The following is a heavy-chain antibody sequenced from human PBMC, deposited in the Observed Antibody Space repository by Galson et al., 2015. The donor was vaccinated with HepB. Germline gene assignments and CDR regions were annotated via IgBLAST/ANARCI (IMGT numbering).Heavy chain of an antibody. Sequence: PALVKPTQTLTLPCSFSGLSLTTSGVTVAWIRQPPGKALEWLAHIYWDDSKRYSPSLENRLTITKDTSKNQVVFTMTNMAPVDTATYYCAHRRDPYCATTGCWGGDWNFDLWGRGTLVTVSS. V-gene: IGHV2-5*02. J-gene: IGHJ2*01. CDR2: IYWDDSK. CDR3: AHRRDPYCATTGCWGGDWNFDL. CDR1: GLSLTTSGVT. D-gene: IGHD2-2*01.